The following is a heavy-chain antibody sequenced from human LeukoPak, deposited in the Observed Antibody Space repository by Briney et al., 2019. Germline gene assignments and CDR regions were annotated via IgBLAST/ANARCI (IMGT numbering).Heavy chain of an antibody. V-gene: IGHV3-30*04. CDR1: GFTFSSYA. J-gene: IGHJ4*02. CDR2: ISYGGSNK. D-gene: IGHD6-6*01. Sequence: GGSLRLSCAASGFTFSSYAMHWVRQAPGKGLEWVAVISYGGSNKYYADSVKGRFTISRDNSKNTLFLQLNSLRTADTAVYYCARESSSSYPVAYYFDYWGQGTLVTVSS. CDR3: ARESSSSYPVAYYFDY.